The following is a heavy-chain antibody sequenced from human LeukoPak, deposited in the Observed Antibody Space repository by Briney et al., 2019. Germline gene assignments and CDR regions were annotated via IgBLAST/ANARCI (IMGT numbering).Heavy chain of an antibody. CDR2: IYYSGST. J-gene: IGHJ5*02. V-gene: IGHV4-59*01. CDR3: ARAFGLYCGCDCPGRWFDP. Sequence: PSETLSLTCTVSGGSISSYYWSWIRHPPGKGLEWIGYIYYSGSTNYTPSRKSRVTISVDTSKNQFSLKLSSVTAADTAVYYCARAFGLYCGCDCPGRWFDPWGQGTLATVSS. D-gene: IGHD2-21*02. CDR1: GGSISSYY.